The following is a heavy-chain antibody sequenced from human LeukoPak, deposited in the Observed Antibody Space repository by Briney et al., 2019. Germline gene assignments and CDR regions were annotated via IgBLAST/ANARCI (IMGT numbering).Heavy chain of an antibody. V-gene: IGHV4-39*01. J-gene: IGHJ4*02. CDR1: GGSISSDNYH. CDR3: AKHYMGSSYNHGLDC. CDR2: IYYSGTT. D-gene: IGHD3-10*01. Sequence: SETLSLTCTVSGGSISSDNYHWGWIRQPPGKGLEWIGSIYYSGTTYYNPSLKSRVTISVDTSKNQFSLKLSSVTAADTALYYCAKHYMGSSYNHGLDCWGQGTLVTVSS.